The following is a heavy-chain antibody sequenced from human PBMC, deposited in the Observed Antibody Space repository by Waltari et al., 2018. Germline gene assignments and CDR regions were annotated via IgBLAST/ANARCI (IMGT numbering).Heavy chain of an antibody. D-gene: IGHD2-21*01. CDR1: EYTFTSSY. V-gene: IGHV1-46*01. CDR3: AGDTGALWMDV. Sequence: QVQLVQSGAEVKKPGASVKISCKTSEYTFTSSYVLWVRQAPGQGLEWMGKSNPSGGSTIYAQKFQGRVTMTRDTSTSTVYMELSSLRSEDTAVYYCAGDTGALWMDVWGQGTTVTVSS. J-gene: IGHJ6*02. CDR2: SNPSGGST.